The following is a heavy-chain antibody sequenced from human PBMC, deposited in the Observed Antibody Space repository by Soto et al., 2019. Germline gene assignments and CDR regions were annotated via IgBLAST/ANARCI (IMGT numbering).Heavy chain of an antibody. CDR3: TTVLKGIAARAFQYYYYYYMDV. CDR2: IKSKTDGGTT. Sequence: GGSLRLSCAASGFTFSNAWMSWVRQAPGKGLEWVGRIKSKTDGGTTDYAAPVKGRFTISRDDSKNTLYLQMNSLKTEDTAVYYCTTVLKGIAARAFQYYYYYYMDVWGKGTTVTVSS. V-gene: IGHV3-15*01. D-gene: IGHD6-6*01. J-gene: IGHJ6*03. CDR1: GFTFSNAW.